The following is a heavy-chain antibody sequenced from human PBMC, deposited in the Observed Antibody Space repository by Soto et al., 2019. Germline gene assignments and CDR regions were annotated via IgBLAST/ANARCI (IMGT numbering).Heavy chain of an antibody. V-gene: IGHV3-73*01. Sequence: EVQLVESGGGLVQPGGSLKLSCAASGFTFSGSAMHWVRQASGKGLEWVGRIRSKANSYATAYAASVKGRFTISRDDSQNTAYLQMNSLKTEDTAVYYCTTNRGYYGCWSGQKVSYYYYYMDVLGKVTRLTVS. D-gene: IGHD3-3*01. CDR1: GFTFSGSA. CDR3: TTNRGYYGCWSGQKVSYYYYYMDV. J-gene: IGHJ6*03. CDR2: IRSKANSYAT.